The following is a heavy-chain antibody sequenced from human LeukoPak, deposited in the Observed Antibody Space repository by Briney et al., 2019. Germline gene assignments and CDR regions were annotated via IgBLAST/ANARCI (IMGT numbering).Heavy chain of an antibody. J-gene: IGHJ4*02. CDR2: ISGNGGST. D-gene: IGHD6-6*01. Sequence: GGSLRLSCAASGFTFDDYGMSWVRQAPGKGLEWVSAISGNGGSTGYAASVKGRFTISRDNAKNSLYLQLDSLRAEDTALYFCARAVYSSFGTYFDYWGQGTLVTVSS. CDR3: ARAVYSSFGTYFDY. CDR1: GFTFDDYG. V-gene: IGHV3-20*04.